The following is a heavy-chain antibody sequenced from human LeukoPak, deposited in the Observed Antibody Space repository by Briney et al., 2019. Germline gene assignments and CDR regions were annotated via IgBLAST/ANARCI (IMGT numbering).Heavy chain of an antibody. Sequence: PGGSLRLSCVASGLTFSDYYMSWIRQAPGKRLEWISYISESSARTNYADSVKGRFTISRDNAENSLYLQMNSLRAEDTAVYYCVRGTYCGGDCYSSWFDPWGQGTLVTVSS. V-gene: IGHV3-11*06. D-gene: IGHD2-21*02. CDR2: ISESSART. CDR3: VRGTYCGGDCYSSWFDP. CDR1: GLTFSDYY. J-gene: IGHJ5*02.